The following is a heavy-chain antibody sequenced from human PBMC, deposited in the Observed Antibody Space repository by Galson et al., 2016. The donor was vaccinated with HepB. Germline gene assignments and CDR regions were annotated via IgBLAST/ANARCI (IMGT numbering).Heavy chain of an antibody. CDR1: GYTFTTYG. Sequence: SVKASCKASGYTFTTYGISWVRQAPGQGLEWMGRISAYNGNTNYAQKLQGRVTMTTDTSTSTAYMELRSLRSDDAAVYYCARDPRKIRYQLLEIYYYYYAMDVWGQGTTVTVSS. CDR3: ARDPRKIRYQLLEIYYYYYAMDV. D-gene: IGHD2-2*01. V-gene: IGHV1-18*01. J-gene: IGHJ6*02. CDR2: ISAYNGNT.